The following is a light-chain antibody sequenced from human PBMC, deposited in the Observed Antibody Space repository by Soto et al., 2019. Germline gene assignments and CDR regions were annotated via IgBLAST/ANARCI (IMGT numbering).Light chain of an antibody. CDR3: QQYNSYPWT. J-gene: IGKJ1*01. Sequence: DIQMTQSPSTLSASVGDRVTITCRASQSVSNWVAWYQQKPGKAPKLLVYQATSLQSGVPSRISGSGSGTEFSLTIRRLQPDDFAAYYCQQYNSYPWTFGHGTKVEI. CDR1: QSVSNW. CDR2: QAT. V-gene: IGKV1-5*03.